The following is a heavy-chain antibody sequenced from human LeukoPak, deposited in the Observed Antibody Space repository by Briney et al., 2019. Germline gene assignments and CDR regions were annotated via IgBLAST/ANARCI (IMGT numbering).Heavy chain of an antibody. CDR1: GFTLRSYW. D-gene: IGHD4-11*01. J-gene: IGHJ4*02. V-gene: IGHV3-74*01. CDR2: IKSDGGST. Sequence: GGSLRLSCAASGFTLRSYWMYWVRQAPGKGLVWVSHIKSDGGSTNYADSVKGRFTISRDIAKNTLYLYMNSLSAEDTAVYYCARGYSLDQWGQGTLVTVSS. CDR3: ARGYSLDQ.